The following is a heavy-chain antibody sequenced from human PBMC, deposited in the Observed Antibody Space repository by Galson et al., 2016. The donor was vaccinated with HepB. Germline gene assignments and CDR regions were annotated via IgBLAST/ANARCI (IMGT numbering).Heavy chain of an antibody. Sequence: SLRLSCAASGFTFSSYWMHWVRQAPGKGLVWDSRINSDGSTTHYADSVKGRFTISRDNAKNTLYLQMNYLRAGDTAVYYCVNLGTTRTWGQGTQVTVSS. CDR1: GFTFSSYW. CDR2: INSDGSTT. D-gene: IGHD1-26*01. CDR3: VNLGTTRT. J-gene: IGHJ5*02. V-gene: IGHV3-74*01.